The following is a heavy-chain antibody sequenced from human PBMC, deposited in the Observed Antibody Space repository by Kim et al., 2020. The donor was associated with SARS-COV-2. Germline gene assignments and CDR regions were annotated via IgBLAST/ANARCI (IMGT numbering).Heavy chain of an antibody. CDR2: NN. J-gene: IGHJ6*02. CDR3: ARVLSYYGMDV. V-gene: IGHV3-33*01. Sequence: NNYYADSVKGLLTSTRDKSKNTLYRQMNSLRAEDTAVYYCARVLSYYGMDVWGQGTTVTVSS.